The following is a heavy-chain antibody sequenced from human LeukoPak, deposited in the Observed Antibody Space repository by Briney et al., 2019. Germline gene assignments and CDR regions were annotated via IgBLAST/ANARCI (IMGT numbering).Heavy chain of an antibody. J-gene: IGHJ4*02. Sequence: GGSLRLSCAASGLTFRSYGMGWVRQAPGKGLEWVSSITSSGTTNYAEFVKDRFVISRDNSKDTLFLQMNSLRVEDTAVYYCANTGSYSIYWGQGTLVTVSS. D-gene: IGHD1-1*01. CDR1: GLTFRSYG. CDR2: ITSSGTT. CDR3: ANTGSYSIY. V-gene: IGHV3-23*01.